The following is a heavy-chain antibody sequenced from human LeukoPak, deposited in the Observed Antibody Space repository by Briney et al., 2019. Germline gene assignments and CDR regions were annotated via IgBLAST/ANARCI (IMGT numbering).Heavy chain of an antibody. CDR2: INHSGST. Sequence: SETLSLTCAVYGGSFSGYYWSWIRPPPGKGLEWIGEINHSGSTNYNPSLKSRVTISVDTSKNQFSLKLSSVTAADTAVYYCARGRITIFGVVIIPQPAFDIWGQGTMVTVSS. CDR1: GGSFSGYY. J-gene: IGHJ3*02. V-gene: IGHV4-34*01. D-gene: IGHD3-3*01. CDR3: ARGRITIFGVVIIPQPAFDI.